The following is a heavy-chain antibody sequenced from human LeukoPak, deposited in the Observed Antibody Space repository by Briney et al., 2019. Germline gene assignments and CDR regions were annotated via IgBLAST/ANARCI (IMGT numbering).Heavy chain of an antibody. Sequence: GGSLRLSCAASGFTFSSYSMNWVRQAPGKGLEWVSPISSSSSYIYYVDSVKGRFTISRDNAKNSLYLQMNSLRAEDTAVYYCASGSIFGVAIPSDYYYYGMDVWGQGTTVTVSS. V-gene: IGHV3-21*01. J-gene: IGHJ6*02. CDR1: GFTFSSYS. D-gene: IGHD3-3*01. CDR3: ASGSIFGVAIPSDYYYYGMDV. CDR2: ISSSSSYI.